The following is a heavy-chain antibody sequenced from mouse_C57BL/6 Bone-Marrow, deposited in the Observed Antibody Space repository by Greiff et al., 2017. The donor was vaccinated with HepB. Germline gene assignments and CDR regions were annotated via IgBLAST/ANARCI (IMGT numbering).Heavy chain of an antibody. CDR2: IDPNSGGT. J-gene: IGHJ2*01. V-gene: IGHV1-72*01. Sequence: QVQLKEPGAELVKPGASVKLSCKASGYTFTSYWMHWVKQRPGRGLEWIGRIDPNSGGTKYNEKFKSKATLTVDKPSSTADMQLSNLTSEDSAVYYCAVAPYFDYGGQGTTLTVSS. CDR1: GYTFTSYW. CDR3: AVAPYFDY.